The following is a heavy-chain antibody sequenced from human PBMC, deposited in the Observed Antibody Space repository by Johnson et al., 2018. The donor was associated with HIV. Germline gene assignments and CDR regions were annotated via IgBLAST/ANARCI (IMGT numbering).Heavy chain of an antibody. J-gene: IGHJ3*02. Sequence: EQLVESGGGLVQPGGSLRLSCAASGFTFSSYAMSWVRQAPGKGLEWVSVIFSGGSTYYAGSVHGRFTISRDNSKNTLYLQMNSLRAEDTAVYYCARACRDGYTCDAFDIWGQGTMVTVSS. V-gene: IGHV3-66*01. CDR2: IFSGGST. CDR3: ARACRDGYTCDAFDI. D-gene: IGHD5-24*01. CDR1: GFTFSSYA.